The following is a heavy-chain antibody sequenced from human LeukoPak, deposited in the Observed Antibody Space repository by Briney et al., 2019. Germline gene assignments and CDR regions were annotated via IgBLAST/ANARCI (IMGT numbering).Heavy chain of an antibody. CDR1: GYTFTGYY. Sequence: GASVKVSCMASGYTFTGYYMHWVRQAPGQGLEWMGRINPNSGGTNYAQKFQGRVTMTRDTSISTAYMELSRLRSDDTAVYYCARLNVDYYDSSGYQDYWGQGTLVTVSS. V-gene: IGHV1-2*06. D-gene: IGHD3-22*01. CDR2: INPNSGGT. J-gene: IGHJ4*02. CDR3: ARLNVDYYDSSGYQDY.